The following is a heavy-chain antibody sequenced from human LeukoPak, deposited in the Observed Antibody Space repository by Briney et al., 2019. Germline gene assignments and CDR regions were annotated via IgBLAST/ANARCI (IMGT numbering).Heavy chain of an antibody. J-gene: IGHJ6*03. CDR3: ARTSYYYDSSGYYSNYYYYYMDV. CDR1: GGTFSSYA. Sequence: RRASVKVSCKASGGTFSSYAISWVRQAPGQGLEWMGGIIPIFGTANYAQKFQGRVTITTDESTSTAYMELSSLRSEDTAVYYCARTSYYYDSSGYYSNYYYYYMDVWGQGTTVTVSS. V-gene: IGHV1-69*05. D-gene: IGHD3-22*01. CDR2: IIPIFGTA.